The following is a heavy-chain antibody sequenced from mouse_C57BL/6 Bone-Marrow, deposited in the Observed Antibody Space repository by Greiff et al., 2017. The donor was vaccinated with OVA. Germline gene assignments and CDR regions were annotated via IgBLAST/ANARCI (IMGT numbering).Heavy chain of an antibody. CDR3: ASYYGSSRGVCAY. V-gene: IGHV5-4*01. D-gene: IGHD1-1*01. CDR2: ISDGGSYT. J-gene: IGHJ3*01. CDR1: GFTFSSYA. Sequence: EVQVVESGGGLVKPGGSLKLSCAASGFTFSSYAMSWVRQTPEKRLEWVATISDGGSYTYYPDNVKGRFTISRDNAKNNLYLQMSHLKSEDTAMYYCASYYGSSRGVCAYWGQGTLVTVSA.